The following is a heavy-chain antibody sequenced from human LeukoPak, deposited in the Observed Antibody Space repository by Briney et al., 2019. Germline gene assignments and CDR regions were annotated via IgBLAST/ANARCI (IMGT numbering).Heavy chain of an antibody. CDR1: GGTFSSYA. CDR3: ASLTIFGVVIPYYFDY. J-gene: IGHJ4*02. V-gene: IGHV1-69*04. D-gene: IGHD3-3*01. CDR2: IIPILGIA. Sequence: ASVKVSCKASGGTFSSYAISWVRQAPGQGLEWMGRIIPILGIANYAQKFQGRVTITADKSTSIAYMELSSLRSEDTAVYYCASLTIFGVVIPYYFDYWGQGTLVTVSS.